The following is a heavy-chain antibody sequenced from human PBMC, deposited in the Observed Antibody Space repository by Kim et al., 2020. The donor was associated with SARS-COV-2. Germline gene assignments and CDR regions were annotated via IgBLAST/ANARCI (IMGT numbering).Heavy chain of an antibody. J-gene: IGHJ5*02. V-gene: IGHV3-66*01. CDR1: GFFISGNS. Sequence: GGSLRLSCAASGFFISGNSLNWVRQAPGKGLEWVSVLHSGGRTDYADSVKGRFTVSRDNSKNTLYLHMNSLRGEDTAVYYCASYYDDYDGFDPWGQGTLV. D-gene: IGHD3-16*01. CDR2: LHSGGRT. CDR3: ASYYDDYDGFDP.